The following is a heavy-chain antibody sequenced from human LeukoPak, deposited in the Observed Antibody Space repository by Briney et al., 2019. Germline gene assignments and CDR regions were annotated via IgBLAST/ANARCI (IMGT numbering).Heavy chain of an antibody. CDR3: AKENYYDSSGYYYVRPNWFDP. Sequence: GGSLRLSCAASGFTFSYYGMNWVRQAPGKGLEWVSHISSDSRTIQYADSVRGRFTISRDNSKNTLYLQMNSLRAEDTAVYYCAKENYYDSSGYYYVRPNWFDPWGQGTLVTVSS. J-gene: IGHJ5*02. CDR2: ISSDSRTI. V-gene: IGHV3-48*01. CDR1: GFTFSYYG. D-gene: IGHD3-22*01.